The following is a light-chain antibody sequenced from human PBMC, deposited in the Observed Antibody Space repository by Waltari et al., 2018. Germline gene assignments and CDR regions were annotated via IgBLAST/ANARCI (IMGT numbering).Light chain of an antibody. CDR2: ELS. CDR1: SSAVGSSNL. Sequence: QSALTQPASVSGSPGQSTTISCPGTSSAVGSSNLFSWYQQHPGNAPNLMTNELSNPPPVLSHRFSGSTSGTTASLTISGLQAEDEADYYCTSFTRSGTWVFGGGTKLTVL. V-gene: IGLV2-14*02. CDR3: TSFTRSGTWV. J-gene: IGLJ2*01.